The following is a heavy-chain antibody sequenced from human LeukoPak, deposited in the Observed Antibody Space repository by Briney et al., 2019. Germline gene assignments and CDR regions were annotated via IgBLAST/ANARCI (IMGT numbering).Heavy chain of an antibody. CDR3: ARGPTMYYYDSSGYRDWYFDL. D-gene: IGHD3-22*01. J-gene: IGHJ2*01. CDR1: GGSFSGYY. V-gene: IGHV4-34*01. Sequence: PSETLSLTCAVYGGSFSGYYWSWIRQPPGKGLEWIGEINHSGSTNYNPSLKSRVTISVDTSKNQFSLKLSSVTAADTAVYYCARGPTMYYYDSSGYRDWYFDLWGRGTLVTVSS. CDR2: INHSGST.